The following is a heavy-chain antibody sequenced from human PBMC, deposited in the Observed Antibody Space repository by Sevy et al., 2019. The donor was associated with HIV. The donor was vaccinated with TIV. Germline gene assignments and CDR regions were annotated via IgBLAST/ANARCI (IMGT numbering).Heavy chain of an antibody. CDR1: AFTLSSRW. CDR2: IKQDGSEK. V-gene: IGHV3-7*01. CDR3: VPSGGGHAGY. J-gene: IGHJ4*02. D-gene: IGHD2-15*01. Sequence: GGSLRLSCAASAFTLSSRWMSWVRQAPGKGREWVANIKQDGSEKYYVDSVKDRFTISRDNAKNSLYLQMNSLRAEDTAVYYCVPSGGGHAGYWGQGTLVTVSS.